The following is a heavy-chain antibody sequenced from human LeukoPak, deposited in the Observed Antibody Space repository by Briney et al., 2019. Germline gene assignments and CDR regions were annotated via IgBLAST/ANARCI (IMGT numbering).Heavy chain of an antibody. J-gene: IGHJ4*02. CDR3: ARGVAASVR. V-gene: IGHV1-2*02. CDR2: INPNSGGT. D-gene: IGHD1-26*01. Sequence: ASVKVSCKASGYTFSDYYMHWVRLAPGQGFEWMGWINPNSGGTNYAQKFQGRVTMTRDTSISTAYMELSGLRSDDTAVYYCARGVAASVRWGQGTLVTVSS. CDR1: GYTFSDYY.